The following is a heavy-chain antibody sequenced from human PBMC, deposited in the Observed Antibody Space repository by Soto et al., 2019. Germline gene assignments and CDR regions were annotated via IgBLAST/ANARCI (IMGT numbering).Heavy chain of an antibody. Sequence: SDTLSLTSTVSGGSISSGGYYWSWIRQHPGKGLEWIGYIYSSGSTNYNPSLKSRVSISVDTSKNQFSLNLSSVTAADTAVYYCARVGGYRLDYWGQGTLVTVSS. CDR2: IYSSGST. CDR3: ARVGGYRLDY. D-gene: IGHD3-16*02. V-gene: IGHV4-31*03. J-gene: IGHJ4*02. CDR1: GGSISSGGYY.